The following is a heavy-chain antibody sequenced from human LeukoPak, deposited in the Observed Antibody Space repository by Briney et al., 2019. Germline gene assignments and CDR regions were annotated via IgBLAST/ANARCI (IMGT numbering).Heavy chain of an antibody. CDR3: ARGIRGTCDP. V-gene: IGHV4-34*01. D-gene: IGHD1-1*01. CDR2: INHSGST. CDR1: GGSXSGYY. Sequence: PSETLSLTCAVYGGSXSGYYWSWIRQPPXXXLEWIGEINHSGSTNYNPSLKSRVTISVDTSKNQFSLKLSSVTAADTAVYYCARGIRGTCDPWGQGTLVTVSS. J-gene: IGHJ5*02.